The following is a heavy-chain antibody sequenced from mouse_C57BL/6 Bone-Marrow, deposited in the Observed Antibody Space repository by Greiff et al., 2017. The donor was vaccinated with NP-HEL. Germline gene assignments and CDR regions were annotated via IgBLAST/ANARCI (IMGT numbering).Heavy chain of an antibody. J-gene: IGHJ2*01. D-gene: IGHD2-3*01. CDR2: INPNNGGT. V-gene: IGHV1-26*01. CDR3: ARRWLHIDY. CDR1: GYTFTDYY. Sequence: VQLQQSGPELVKPGASVKISCKASGYTFTDYYMNWVKQSHGKSLEWIGDINPNNGGTSYNQKFKGKATLTVDKSSSTAYMELRSLTSEDSAVYYCARRWLHIDYWGQGTTLTVSS.